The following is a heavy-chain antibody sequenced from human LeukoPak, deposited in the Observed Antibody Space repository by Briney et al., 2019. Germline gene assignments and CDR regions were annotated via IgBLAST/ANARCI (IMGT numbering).Heavy chain of an antibody. CDR1: GFTFSSYA. D-gene: IGHD5-18*01. CDR3: ATGGGYSYGYKRDYFDY. J-gene: IGHJ4*02. CDR2: ISGSGGST. V-gene: IGHV3-23*01. Sequence: GGSLRLSCAASGFTFSSYAMSWVRQAPGKGLEWVSAISGSGGSTYYADSVKGRFTISRDNSKNTLYPQMNSLRAEDTAVYYCATGGGYSYGYKRDYFDYWGQGTLVTVSS.